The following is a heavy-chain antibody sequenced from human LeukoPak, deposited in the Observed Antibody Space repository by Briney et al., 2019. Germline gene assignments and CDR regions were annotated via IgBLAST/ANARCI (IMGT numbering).Heavy chain of an antibody. CDR2: INPNSGGT. J-gene: IGHJ6*03. CDR1: GYTFTGYY. Sequence: ASVKVSCKASGYTFTGYYMHWVRQAPGQGLEWMGWINPNSGGTNYAQKFQGRVTMTRDTSISTAYMELSRLRSDDTAVYYCAREAPRPAAISSYYYYYMDVWGKGITVTVSS. CDR3: AREAPRPAAISSYYYYYMDV. V-gene: IGHV1-2*02. D-gene: IGHD2-2*01.